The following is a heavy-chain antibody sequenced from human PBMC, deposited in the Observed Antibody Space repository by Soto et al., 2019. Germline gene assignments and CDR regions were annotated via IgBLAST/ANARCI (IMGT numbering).Heavy chain of an antibody. V-gene: IGHV4-34*01. CDR3: AIGPRMWLAGGGY. CDR1: GGSFSGYY. Sequence: SETLSLTCAVYGGSFSGYYWSWIRQPPGKGLEWLGEINHSGITDYNPSLRSRITISIDTSKKQFSLKLNSVTAADTAVYYCAIGPRMWLAGGGYWGQGTQVTVSS. CDR2: INHSGIT. J-gene: IGHJ4*02. D-gene: IGHD6-19*01.